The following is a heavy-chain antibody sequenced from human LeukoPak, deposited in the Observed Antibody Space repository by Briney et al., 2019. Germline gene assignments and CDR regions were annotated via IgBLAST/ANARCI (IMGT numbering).Heavy chain of an antibody. CDR2: IYYSGST. J-gene: IGHJ4*02. CDR1: GGSISSYY. V-gene: IGHV4-59*01. Sequence: RPSETLSLTCTVSGGSISSYYWSWIRQPPGKGLEWIGYIYYSGSTNYNPSLKSRVTISVDRSKNQFSLKLSSVTAADTAVYYCARGDILTGSYYFDYWGQGTLVTVSS. CDR3: ARGDILTGSYYFDY. D-gene: IGHD3-9*01.